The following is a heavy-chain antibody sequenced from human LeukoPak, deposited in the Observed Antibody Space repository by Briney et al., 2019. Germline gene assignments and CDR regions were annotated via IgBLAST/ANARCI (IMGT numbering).Heavy chain of an antibody. CDR3: AKDPLGIAVAGAFDY. CDR2: ISYDGSNK. CDR1: GFTFSSYG. V-gene: IGHV3-30*18. D-gene: IGHD6-19*01. J-gene: IGHJ4*02. Sequence: PGGSLRLSCAASGFTFSSYGMHWVRQAPGKGLEWVAVISYDGSNKYYANSVKGRFTISRDNSKNTLYLQMNSLRAEDTAVYYCAKDPLGIAVAGAFDYWGQGTLVTVSS.